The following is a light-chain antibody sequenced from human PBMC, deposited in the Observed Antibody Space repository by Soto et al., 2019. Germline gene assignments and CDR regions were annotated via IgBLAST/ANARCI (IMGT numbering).Light chain of an antibody. Sequence: EIVMTQSPATLSVSPGERATLSCRASQSVSSNLAWYQQKPGQAPRLLIYGASTRATAIPARFSGSGSGTEFTLTISILQSEDFAVYYCQQYNIWPPKYTFGQGTKLEIK. CDR3: QQYNIWPPKYT. CDR1: QSVSSN. J-gene: IGKJ2*01. V-gene: IGKV3-15*01. CDR2: GAS.